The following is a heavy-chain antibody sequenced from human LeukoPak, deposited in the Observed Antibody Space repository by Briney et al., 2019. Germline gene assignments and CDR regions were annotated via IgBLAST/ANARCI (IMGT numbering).Heavy chain of an antibody. CDR1: GGSISSYY. Sequence: PSETLSLTCTVSGGSISSYYWGWIRQPPGKGLEWIGSIYYSGSTYYNPSLKSRVTISVDTSKNQFSLKLSSVTAADTAVYYCASTQIVVVINDAFDIWGQGTMVTVSS. J-gene: IGHJ3*02. D-gene: IGHD3-22*01. V-gene: IGHV4-39*01. CDR3: ASTQIVVVINDAFDI. CDR2: IYYSGST.